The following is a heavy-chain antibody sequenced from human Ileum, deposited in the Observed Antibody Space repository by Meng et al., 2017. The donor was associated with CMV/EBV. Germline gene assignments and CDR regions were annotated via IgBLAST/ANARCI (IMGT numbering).Heavy chain of an antibody. CDR2: INLNSGVI. J-gene: IGHJ4*02. V-gene: IGHV1-2*02. CDR1: GNIFTGYY. D-gene: IGHD7-27*01. CDR3: ARENWVYDY. Sequence: PVRSGTEQQKPGTSVQVSCKASGNIFTGYYIPWVRQAPGQGLEWVGCINLNSGVIDFAQKFQGRITFTRDPSITTAYMELTRLIYDDTAVYYCARENWVYDYWGQGTLVTVSS.